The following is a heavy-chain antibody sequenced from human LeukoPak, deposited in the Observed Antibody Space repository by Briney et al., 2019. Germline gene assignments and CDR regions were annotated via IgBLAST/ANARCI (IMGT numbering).Heavy chain of an antibody. D-gene: IGHD5-24*01. CDR1: GFTFSSYG. CDR3: AKVRGDGYIPFDY. V-gene: IGHV3-23*01. CDR2: ISGSGGST. Sequence: GGSLRLSCAAAGFTFSSYGMRWGRQAPGKGLEWGAGISGSGGSTYYAASVKCRFTISRDNSKNTLSLQMNSLRAEDTAVYYCAKVRGDGYIPFDYWGQGTLVTVSS. J-gene: IGHJ4*02.